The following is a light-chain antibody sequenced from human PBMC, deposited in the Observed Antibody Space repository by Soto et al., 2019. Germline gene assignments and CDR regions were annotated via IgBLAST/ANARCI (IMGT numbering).Light chain of an antibody. CDR1: QGFSTW. J-gene: IGKJ4*01. CDR2: SAS. Sequence: DIQMTQSPSSVSASVGDRVTITCRASQGFSTWLAWYRRKPGRAPELLIYSASSLHSGVPSRFSGSGSGTDFTLTISSLQPEDFETYYCKKDNSFPRTFGGGTEVEIK. V-gene: IGKV1-12*01. CDR3: KKDNSFPRT.